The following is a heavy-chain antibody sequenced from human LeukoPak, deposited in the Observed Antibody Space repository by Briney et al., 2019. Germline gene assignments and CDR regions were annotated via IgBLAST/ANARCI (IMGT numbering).Heavy chain of an antibody. Sequence: QTLSLTCTVSGGSINSGDYYWSWIRQPPGKGLEWIGYIYYSGSTYYNPSLKSRVTISIDTSKNQFSLKLSSVTAADTAVYYCARTKGNYYYMDVWGKGTTVTVSS. V-gene: IGHV4-30-4*08. CDR1: GGSINSGDYY. CDR2: IYYSGST. J-gene: IGHJ6*03. CDR3: ARTKGNYYYMDV. D-gene: IGHD2-8*01.